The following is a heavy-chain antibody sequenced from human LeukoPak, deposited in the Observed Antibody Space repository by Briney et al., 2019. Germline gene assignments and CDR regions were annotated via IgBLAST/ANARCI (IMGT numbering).Heavy chain of an antibody. J-gene: IGHJ4*02. D-gene: IGHD6-13*01. V-gene: IGHV7-4-1*02. CDR2: INTNTGNP. Sequence: ASVKVSCKASGYTFTSYAMNWVRQAPGQGLEWMGWINTNTGNPTYAQGFTGRFVFSLDTSVSTAYLQISSLKAEVTAVYYCARDPFGQNEMIAAAISAFDYWGQGTLVTVSS. CDR3: ARDPFGQNEMIAAAISAFDY. CDR1: GYTFTSYA.